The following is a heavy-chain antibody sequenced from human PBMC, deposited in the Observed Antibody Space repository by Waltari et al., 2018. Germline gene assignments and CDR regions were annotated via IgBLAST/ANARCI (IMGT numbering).Heavy chain of an antibody. CDR3: ARASTVTTGQGSDY. Sequence: EVQLVESGGGLIQPGGSLRLSCAASGFTVSSNYMSWVRQAPGKGVDWVSVIYSGGRTYYADSVKGRFTISRDNSKTTLYLQMNSLKAEDTAVYYCARASTVTTGQGSDYWGQGTLVTVSS. V-gene: IGHV3-53*01. D-gene: IGHD4-17*01. CDR2: IYSGGRT. CDR1: GFTVSSNY. J-gene: IGHJ4*02.